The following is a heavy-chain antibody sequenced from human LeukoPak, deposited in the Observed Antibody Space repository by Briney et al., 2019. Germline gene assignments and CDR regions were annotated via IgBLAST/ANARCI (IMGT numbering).Heavy chain of an antibody. Sequence: ASVKVSCKASGGTFSSYAISWVRQAPGQGLEWMGGIIPIFGTANYAQKFQGRVTITADESTSTAYMEPSSLRSEDTAVYYCARDRGSGWSLDYWGQGTLVTVSS. D-gene: IGHD6-19*01. CDR2: IIPIFGTA. CDR3: ARDRGSGWSLDY. V-gene: IGHV1-69*13. J-gene: IGHJ4*02. CDR1: GGTFSSYA.